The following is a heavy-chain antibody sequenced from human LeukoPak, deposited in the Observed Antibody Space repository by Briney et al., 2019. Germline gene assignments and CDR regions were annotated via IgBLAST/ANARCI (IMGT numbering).Heavy chain of an antibody. D-gene: IGHD5-24*01. Sequence: GGPLRLSCAASGFTFSTYTIHWVRQAPGKGLDWLALISYDGVNKYYADSVKGRFTISRDNPRNTLYLQMNSLRAEDTAVYYCARDLFSRDGYNAVDYWGQGTLVTVSS. J-gene: IGHJ4*02. CDR3: ARDLFSRDGYNAVDY. V-gene: IGHV3-30*04. CDR2: ISYDGVNK. CDR1: GFTFSTYT.